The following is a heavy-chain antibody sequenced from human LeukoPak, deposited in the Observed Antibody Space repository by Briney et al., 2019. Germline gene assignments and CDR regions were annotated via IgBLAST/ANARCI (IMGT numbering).Heavy chain of an antibody. J-gene: IGHJ3*02. CDR2: IYPGDSDT. CDR3: ARLKYYYDSSGSPAAFDI. Sequence: GESLTISCKGSGYSFTSYWIGWVRQMPGKGLEWMGIIYPGDSDTRYGPSFQGQVTISADKSISTAYLQRSSLKASDTAMYYCARLKYYYDSSGSPAAFDIWGQGTMVTVSS. V-gene: IGHV5-51*01. CDR1: GYSFTSYW. D-gene: IGHD3-22*01.